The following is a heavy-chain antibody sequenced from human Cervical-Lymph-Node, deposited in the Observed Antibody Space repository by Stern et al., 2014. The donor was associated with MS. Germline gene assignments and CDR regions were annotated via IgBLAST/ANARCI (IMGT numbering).Heavy chain of an antibody. J-gene: IGHJ4*02. CDR2: VNAGGAT. CDR3: AKHACTGAACPFDL. V-gene: IGHV4-39*01. Sequence: QVQLQESGPGLVKPSETLSLTCAVSGDSISSYTHYWAWIRPPPGKGLEWIVSVNAGGATSYTPSLKSPVPIPVDTPKNHFPLGLNSVTAADTAVYYCAKHACTGAACPFDLWGQGTLVTVSS. CDR1: GDSISSYTHY. D-gene: IGHD2-8*02.